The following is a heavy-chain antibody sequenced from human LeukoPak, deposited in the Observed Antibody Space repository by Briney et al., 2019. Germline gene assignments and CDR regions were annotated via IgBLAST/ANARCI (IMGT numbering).Heavy chain of an antibody. J-gene: IGHJ4*02. CDR2: IYYSGST. Sequence: SETLSLTCAVYGGSFSGYYWSWIRQHPGKGLEWIGYIYYSGSTYYNPSLKSRVTISVDTSKNQFSLKLSSVTAADTAVYYCASNPLESNAAYFDYWGQGTLVTVSS. CDR3: ASNPLESNAAYFDY. V-gene: IGHV4-31*11. CDR1: GGSFSGYY. D-gene: IGHD5/OR15-5a*01.